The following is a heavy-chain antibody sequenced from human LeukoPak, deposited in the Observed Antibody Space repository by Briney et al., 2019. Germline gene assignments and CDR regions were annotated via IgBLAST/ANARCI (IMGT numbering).Heavy chain of an antibody. CDR3: AVRLAIQLWYLGDY. V-gene: IGHV4-39*01. J-gene: IGHJ4*02. CDR1: GGAISSSSYY. Sequence: PSETLSLTCTVSGGAISSSSYYWGWIRQPPGKGLEWIGSIYYSGSTYYNPSLKSRVTISVDTSKNQFSLKLSSVTAADTAVYYSAVRLAIQLWYLGDYWGQGTLVTVSS. CDR2: IYYSGST. D-gene: IGHD5-18*01.